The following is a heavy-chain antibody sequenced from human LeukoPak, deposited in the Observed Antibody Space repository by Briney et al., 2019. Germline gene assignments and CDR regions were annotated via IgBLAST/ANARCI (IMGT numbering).Heavy chain of an antibody. Sequence: SETLSLTCTVSGGSISSYYWSWIRQPPGKGLEWIGRIYTSGSTNYNPSLKSRVTISVDTSKNQFSLKLSSVTAADTAVYYCASTRYDILTDNVQYNFDYWGQGTLVTVSS. CDR1: GGSISSYY. CDR3: ASTRYDILTDNVQYNFDY. CDR2: IYTSGST. V-gene: IGHV4-4*08. J-gene: IGHJ4*02. D-gene: IGHD3-9*01.